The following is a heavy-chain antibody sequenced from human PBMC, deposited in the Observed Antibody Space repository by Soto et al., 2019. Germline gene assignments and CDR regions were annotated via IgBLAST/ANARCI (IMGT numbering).Heavy chain of an antibody. D-gene: IGHD1-7*01. Sequence: GGSLRLSCQASGFNFDNYGMHWVRQAPGKGLEWVAVITYDGSFQYYADSVKGRFTISRDNSKNTLSLHLNTLKPEDTAVYHCAKDRVGGTFYTPLAFWGQGALVTVSS. CDR1: GFNFDNYG. J-gene: IGHJ4*02. CDR3: AKDRVGGTFYTPLAF. V-gene: IGHV3-30*18. CDR2: ITYDGSFQ.